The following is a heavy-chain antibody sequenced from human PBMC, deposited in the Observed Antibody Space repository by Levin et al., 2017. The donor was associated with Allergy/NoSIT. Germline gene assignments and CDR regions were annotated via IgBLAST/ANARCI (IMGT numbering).Heavy chain of an antibody. CDR2: ISYDGSNK. J-gene: IGHJ4*02. CDR3: AKDYGVLWFGEFLVDY. V-gene: IGHV3-30*18. CDR1: GFTFSSYG. Sequence: PGGSLRLSCAASGFTFSSYGMHWVRQAPGKGLEWVAVISYDGSNKYYADSVKGRFTISRDNSKNTLYLQMNSLRAEDTAVYYCAKDYGVLWFGEFLVDYWGQGTLVTVSS. D-gene: IGHD3-10*01.